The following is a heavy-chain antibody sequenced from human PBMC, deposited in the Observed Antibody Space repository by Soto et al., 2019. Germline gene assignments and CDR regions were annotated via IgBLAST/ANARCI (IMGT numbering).Heavy chain of an antibody. D-gene: IGHD3-10*01. V-gene: IGHV3-23*01. Sequence: PGGSLRLSCAASAASGFTFSNYAMSLVRQSPGKGLEWVSGLSGTGSSTYYADSVYGRFMISRDNSKNTLYLQMNSLRPEDTAVYYCAKEAEMSVGYGMDVWGQGTTVTVSS. CDR2: LSGTGSST. CDR1: GFTFSNYA. CDR3: AKEAEMSVGYGMDV. J-gene: IGHJ6*02.